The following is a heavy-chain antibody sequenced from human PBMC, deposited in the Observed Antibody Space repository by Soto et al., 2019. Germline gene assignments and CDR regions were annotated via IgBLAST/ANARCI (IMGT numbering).Heavy chain of an antibody. CDR1: GGSFSGSY. CDR2: INHSGST. J-gene: IGHJ4*02. V-gene: IGHV4-34*01. Sequence: LSLTCAVYGGSFSGSYGSWIGQPPGKGLEWIGEINHSGSTNYNPSLKSRVTISVDTSKNQFSLKLSSVTAADTAVYYCARGRALAVTTLGGCDYWGQGTLVTVSS. CDR3: ARGRALAVTTLGGCDY. D-gene: IGHD3-16*01.